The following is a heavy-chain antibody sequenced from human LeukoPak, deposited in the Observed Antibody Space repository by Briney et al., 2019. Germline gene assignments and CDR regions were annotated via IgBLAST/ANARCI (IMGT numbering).Heavy chain of an antibody. CDR3: GRFSVKLDRGRLDP. J-gene: IGHJ5*02. V-gene: IGHV1-2*02. CDR1: GYTYTAYD. CDR2: INPNSGGT. Sequence: ASVRLSCKASGYTYTAYDMHWVRQAPGQGLEWMGWINPNSGGTNYAQKFQGRVTMTRDTSISTAYMELSRLRSDDTAVYYCGRFSVKLDRGRLDPWGQGTLVTVSS. D-gene: IGHD3-10*01.